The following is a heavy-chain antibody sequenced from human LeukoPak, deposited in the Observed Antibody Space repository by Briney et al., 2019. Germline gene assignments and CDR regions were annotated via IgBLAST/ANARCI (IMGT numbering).Heavy chain of an antibody. V-gene: IGHV1-2*02. D-gene: IGHD1-26*01. Sequence: WASVKVSCKASGYTFTGYYMHWVRQAPGQGLEWMGWINPNSGSTNYAQKFQGRVTMTRDTSISTAYMELSRLRSDDTAVYYCARLGYSIVGAPFDYWGQGTLVTVSS. CDR3: ARLGYSIVGAPFDY. J-gene: IGHJ4*02. CDR1: GYTFTGYY. CDR2: INPNSGST.